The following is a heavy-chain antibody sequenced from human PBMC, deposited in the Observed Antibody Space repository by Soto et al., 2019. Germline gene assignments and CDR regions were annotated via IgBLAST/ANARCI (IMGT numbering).Heavy chain of an antibody. CDR1: GGSISSYY. CDR2: IYHSGSA. V-gene: IGHV4-59*12. Sequence: LETLSLTCTVSGGSISSYYWSWIRQPPGKGLEWIGHIYHSGSANYNPSLKSRVTISVHTSNSQFSLELNSVTAADTAVYYCARRYGSCFDYWGQGTLVTVSS. CDR3: ARRYGSCFDY. D-gene: IGHD5-18*01. J-gene: IGHJ4*02.